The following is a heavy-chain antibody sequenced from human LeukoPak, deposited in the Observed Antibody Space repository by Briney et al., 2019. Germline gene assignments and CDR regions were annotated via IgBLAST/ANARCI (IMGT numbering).Heavy chain of an antibody. J-gene: IGHJ6*03. Sequence: SVKVSCKASGGTFSSYAISWVRQAPGQGLEWMGGIIPIFGTANYAQKFQGRVTITADESTSTAYMELSSLRSEDTAVYYYASKTQAAGTYYYYMDVWGKGTTVTISS. CDR1: GGTFSSYA. CDR3: ASKTQAAGTYYYYMDV. V-gene: IGHV1-69*13. CDR2: IIPIFGTA. D-gene: IGHD6-13*01.